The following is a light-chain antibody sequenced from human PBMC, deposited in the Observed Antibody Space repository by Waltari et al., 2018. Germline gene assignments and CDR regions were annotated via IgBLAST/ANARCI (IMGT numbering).Light chain of an antibody. CDR1: QGIGNN. Sequence: DIQMTQSPSSLSASVGDTVKITCQASQGIGNNLNWYQQKPGKAPKLLIYRASSFKRGIHYRFSGRRSGTYFSLSISSLQPEDISTYHCHQGYSYPFPFGGGTKVEIK. CDR3: HQGYSYPFP. J-gene: IGKJ4*01. V-gene: IGKV1-NL1*01. CDR2: RAS.